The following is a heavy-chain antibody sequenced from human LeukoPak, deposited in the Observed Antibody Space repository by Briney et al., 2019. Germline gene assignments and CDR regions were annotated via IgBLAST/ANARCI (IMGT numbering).Heavy chain of an antibody. Sequence: GGSLRLSCTASGFTFGDYAMSWFRQAPGKGLEWVGFIRSKAYGGTTEYAASVKGRFTISRDDSKSIAYLQMNSLNTKDTAVYYCTSDQNTRRGPNNTPKYWGQGTLVTVSS. D-gene: IGHD2-15*01. CDR1: GFTFGDYA. CDR2: IRSKAYGGTT. CDR3: TSDQNTRRGPNNTPKY. J-gene: IGHJ4*02. V-gene: IGHV3-49*03.